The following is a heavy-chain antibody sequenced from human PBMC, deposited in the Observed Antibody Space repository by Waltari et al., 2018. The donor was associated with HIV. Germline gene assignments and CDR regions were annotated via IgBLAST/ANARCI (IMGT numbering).Heavy chain of an antibody. CDR1: GGSISSGSYY. Sequence: QVQLQESGPGLVKPSQTLSLTCTVSGGSISSGSYYWSWIRQPAGQGLELIGGIYTSGSTNYNPHLWSRVTISVYTSSNQFSLRLRSVAAADTAVYYCARAYYDFWSGTGSSGNWFDPWGQGTLVTVSS. CDR3: ARAYYDFWSGTGSSGNWFDP. J-gene: IGHJ5*02. D-gene: IGHD3-3*01. CDR2: IYTSGST. V-gene: IGHV4-61*02.